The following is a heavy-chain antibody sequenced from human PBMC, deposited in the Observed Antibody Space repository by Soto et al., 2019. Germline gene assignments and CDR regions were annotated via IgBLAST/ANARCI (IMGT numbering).Heavy chain of an antibody. V-gene: IGHV3-21*01. Sequence: ESGGGLVKPGGSLRLSCAASGFTFSSYSMNWVRQAPGKGLEWVSSISSSSSYIYYADSVKGRFTISRDNAKNSLYLQMNSLRAEDTAVYYCARESGTPDYYYYGMDVWGQGTTVTVSS. J-gene: IGHJ6*02. CDR2: ISSSSSYI. CDR3: ARESGTPDYYYYGMDV. D-gene: IGHD3-10*01. CDR1: GFTFSSYS.